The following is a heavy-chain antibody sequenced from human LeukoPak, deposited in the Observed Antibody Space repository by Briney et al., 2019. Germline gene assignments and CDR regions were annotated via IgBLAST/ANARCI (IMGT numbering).Heavy chain of an antibody. J-gene: IGHJ6*03. D-gene: IGHD5-12*01. Sequence: PGGSLRLSCAASGFTFSSYSMNWVRQAPGKGLEWVSSISSGSSYIYYADSVKGRFTISRDNAKHSLYLQMNSLSAEDTAVYYCACTSAYDFSSYYYYYMDVWGKGTTVTVSS. CDR2: ISSGSSYI. V-gene: IGHV3-21*01. CDR1: GFTFSSYS. CDR3: ACTSAYDFSSYYYYYMDV.